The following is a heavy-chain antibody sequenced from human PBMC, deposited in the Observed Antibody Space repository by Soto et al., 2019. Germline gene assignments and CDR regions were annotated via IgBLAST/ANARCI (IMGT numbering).Heavy chain of an antibody. CDR1: GYTFSDYW. D-gene: IGHD3-22*01. CDR3: ARLPYYYDSSGYPPDY. CDR2: IYPGDSDT. V-gene: IGHV5-51*01. J-gene: IGHJ4*02. Sequence: GESLKISCQGSGYTFSDYWIAWVRQMPGRGLEWMGIIYPGDSDTRYSPSFQGQVTISADKSISTAHLRWSSLKASDTATYYCARLPYYYDSSGYPPDYWGQGTQVTVSS.